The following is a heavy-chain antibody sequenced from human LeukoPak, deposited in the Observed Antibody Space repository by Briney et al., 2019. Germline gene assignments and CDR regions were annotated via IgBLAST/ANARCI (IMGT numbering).Heavy chain of an antibody. J-gene: IGHJ4*02. V-gene: IGHV3-74*01. CDR3: ARGPRGSYYFDY. D-gene: IGHD1-26*01. CDR2: INSDGSST. Sequence: GGSLRLSCAASGFTFSSYWMHWVRQAPGKGLVWVSRINSDGSSTSYADSVKGRFTISRDNAKNTLYLQMNSLRAEDTAVYYCARGPRGSYYFDYWGQGTLVTVSS. CDR1: GFTFSSYW.